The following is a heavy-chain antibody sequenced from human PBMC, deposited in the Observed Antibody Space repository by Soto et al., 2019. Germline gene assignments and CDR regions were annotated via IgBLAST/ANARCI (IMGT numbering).Heavy chain of an antibody. Sequence: PSETLSLTCTVSGGSITSGGYYWSWIRQHPGKGLEWIGYIYYSGSTYYNPSLKSRVNISLDTSKNQFSLKLTSVTAADTAVYYCESGDSSRWYWFDTWGQGTLVTVSS. CDR2: IYYSGST. CDR3: ESGDSSRWYWFDT. J-gene: IGHJ5*02. V-gene: IGHV4-31*03. CDR1: GGSITSGGYY. D-gene: IGHD6-13*01.